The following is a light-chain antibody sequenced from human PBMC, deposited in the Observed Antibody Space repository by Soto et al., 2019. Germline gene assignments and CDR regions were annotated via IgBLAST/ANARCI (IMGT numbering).Light chain of an antibody. CDR1: QSISIY. CDR2: GAS. CDR3: QQSYSTPET. Sequence: DIQMTQSPSSLSTSVGDRVSITCRASQSISIYLNWYQQRPGTAPKLLIYGASSLQSGVPSRFSGSGSGTDFTLTISSLQPEDFATYYCQQSYSTPETFGQGTKLEIK. J-gene: IGKJ2*01. V-gene: IGKV1-39*01.